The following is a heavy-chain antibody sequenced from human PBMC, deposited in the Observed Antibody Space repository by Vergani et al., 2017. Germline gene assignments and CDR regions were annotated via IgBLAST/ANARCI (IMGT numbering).Heavy chain of an antibody. D-gene: IGHD3-10*01. CDR1: GFTFSSYW. CDR3: ARASSMVRGAPYYYYYGMDV. V-gene: IGHV3-7*03. J-gene: IGHJ6*02. Sequence: EVQLLESGGGLVQPGGSLRLSCAASGFTFSSYWMSWVRQAPGKGLEWVANIKQDGSEKYYVDSVKGRFTISRDNAKNSLYLQMNSLRAEDTAVYYCARASSMVRGAPYYYYYGMDVWGQGTTVTVSS. CDR2: IKQDGSEK.